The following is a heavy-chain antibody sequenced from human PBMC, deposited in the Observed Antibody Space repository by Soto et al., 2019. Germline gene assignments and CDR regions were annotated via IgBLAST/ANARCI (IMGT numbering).Heavy chain of an antibody. V-gene: IGHV1-18*01. J-gene: IGHJ6*02. CDR1: GYTFTSYG. Sequence: GALVKVSCKASGYTFTSYGISWVRQAPGQGLEWMGWISAYNGNTNYAQKLQGRVTMTTDTSTSTAYMELRSLRSDDTAVYYCARDEGSIAAPRSYYYYGMDVWGQGTTVTVS. D-gene: IGHD6-6*01. CDR2: ISAYNGNT. CDR3: ARDEGSIAAPRSYYYYGMDV.